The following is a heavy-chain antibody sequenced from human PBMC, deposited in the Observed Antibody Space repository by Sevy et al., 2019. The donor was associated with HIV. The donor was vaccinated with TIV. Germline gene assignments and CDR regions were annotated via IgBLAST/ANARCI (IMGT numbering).Heavy chain of an antibody. V-gene: IGHV1-69*13. J-gene: IGHJ1*01. CDR2: IIPIFGTA. CDR3: ATLTYYYGSSGYTCAEYFQH. D-gene: IGHD3-22*01. Sequence: ASVKVSCKASGGTFSSYAISWVRQAPGQGLEWMGGIIPIFGTANYAQKFQGRVTITADESTSTAYMELSSLRSEDTAVYYCATLTYYYGSSGYTCAEYFQHWGQGTRVTVSS. CDR1: GGTFSSYA.